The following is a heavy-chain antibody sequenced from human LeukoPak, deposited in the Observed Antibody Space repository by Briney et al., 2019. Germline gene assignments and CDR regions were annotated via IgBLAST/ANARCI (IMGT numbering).Heavy chain of an antibody. CDR3: ARDFSGQITYWFDP. CDR1: GYTFTGYY. Sequence: GASVKVSCKASGYTFTGYYMHWVRQAPGQGLERMGWINPNSGGTNYAQKFQGRVTMTRATSISTAYMELSSLRSDDTAVYYCARDFSGQITYWFDPWGQGTLVTVSS. CDR2: INPNSGGT. J-gene: IGHJ5*02. V-gene: IGHV1-2*02. D-gene: IGHD3-16*01.